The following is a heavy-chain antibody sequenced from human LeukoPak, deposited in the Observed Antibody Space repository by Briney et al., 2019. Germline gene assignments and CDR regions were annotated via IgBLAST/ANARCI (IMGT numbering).Heavy chain of an antibody. CDR1: GFTFRTYV. CDR3: AREFSADSSGYYGDY. Sequence: GGSLRLSCAASGFTFRTYVMDWVRQAPGKGLEWVAVISHDGSNKYYADSVKGRFTTSRDNSKNTLYLQMNSLRVEDTAVYYCAREFSADSSGYYGDYWGQGTLVTVSS. J-gene: IGHJ4*02. D-gene: IGHD3-22*01. V-gene: IGHV3-30-3*01. CDR2: ISHDGSNK.